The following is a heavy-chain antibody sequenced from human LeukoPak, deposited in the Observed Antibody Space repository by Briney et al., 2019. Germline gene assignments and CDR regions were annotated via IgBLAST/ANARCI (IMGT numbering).Heavy chain of an antibody. CDR2: IRSKAYGGTT. J-gene: IGHJ4*02. Sequence: GGSLRLSCTASGFTFGDYAMSWVRQAPGKGLEWVGFIRSKAYGGTTEYAASVKGGFTISRDDSKSIAYLQMNSLKTEDTAVYYCTREDQYYFDYWGQGTLVTVSS. CDR1: GFTFGDYA. V-gene: IGHV3-49*04. CDR3: TREDQYYFDY. D-gene: IGHD2-2*01.